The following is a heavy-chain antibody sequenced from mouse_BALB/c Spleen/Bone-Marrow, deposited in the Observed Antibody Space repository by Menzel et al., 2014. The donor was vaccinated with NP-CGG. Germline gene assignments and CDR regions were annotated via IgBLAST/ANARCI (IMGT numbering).Heavy chain of an antibody. Sequence: QVQLQQSGAELVRPGASVKLSCKASGYTFTNNWINWVKQRPGQGPEWIGNIYPSDSYTNYNQKFKDKATLTVDKSSSTAYMQLSSPTSEDSAVYYCTRGSSYVGYAMDYWGQGTSVTVSS. CDR2: IYPSDSYT. CDR1: GYTFTNNW. V-gene: IGHV1-69*02. CDR3: TRGSSYVGYAMDY. D-gene: IGHD1-1*01. J-gene: IGHJ4*01.